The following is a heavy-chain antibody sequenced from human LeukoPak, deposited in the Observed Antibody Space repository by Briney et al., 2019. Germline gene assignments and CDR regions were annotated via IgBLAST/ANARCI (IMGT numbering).Heavy chain of an antibody. D-gene: IGHD5-24*01. J-gene: IGHJ3*02. CDR1: GGSFTSYY. Sequence: PSETLSLTCTVSGGSFTSYYWSWLRQPPGKGLEWIGCIYTSGNTNYNPSLKSRVTISVDTSKNQFSLKLSSVTAADTAVYYCARFLEMTSFDIWGQGTMVTVSS. V-gene: IGHV4-4*09. CDR3: ARFLEMTSFDI. CDR2: IYTSGNT.